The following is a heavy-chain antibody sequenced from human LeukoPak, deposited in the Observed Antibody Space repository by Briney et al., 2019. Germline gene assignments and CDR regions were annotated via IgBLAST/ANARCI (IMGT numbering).Heavy chain of an antibody. CDR1: GGSISSYY. CDR2: LDYSGST. Sequence: SETLSLTCTVSGGSISSYYWSWIRQPPGKGLEWIGYLDYSGSTHYNPSLRGRVTISVDTPKNQFSLKLSSVTAADTAVYYCARRGSSGYYYPFDYWGQGTLVTVSS. J-gene: IGHJ4*02. CDR3: ARRGSSGYYYPFDY. V-gene: IGHV4-59*08. D-gene: IGHD3-22*01.